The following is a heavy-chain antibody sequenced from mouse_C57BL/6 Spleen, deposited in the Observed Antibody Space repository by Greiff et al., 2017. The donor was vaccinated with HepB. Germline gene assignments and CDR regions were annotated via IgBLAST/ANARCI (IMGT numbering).Heavy chain of an antibody. CDR2: IDPSDSET. CDR3: ARSRLTGTLYAMDY. D-gene: IGHD4-1*01. V-gene: IGHV1-52*01. J-gene: IGHJ4*01. Sequence: VQLQQSGAELVRPGSSVKLSCKASGYTFTSYWMHWVKQRPIQGLEWIGNIDPSDSETHYNQKFKDKATLTVDKSSSTAYMQLSSLTSEDSAVYYCARSRLTGTLYAMDYWGQGTSVTVSS. CDR1: GYTFTSYW.